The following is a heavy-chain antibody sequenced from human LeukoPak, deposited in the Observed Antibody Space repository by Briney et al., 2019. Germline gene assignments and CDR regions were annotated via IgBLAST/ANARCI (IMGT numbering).Heavy chain of an antibody. Sequence: WASVKVSCKASGYTFTSYGISWVRQAPGQGLEWMGWISVYNGNTNYAQKLQGRVTMTTDTSTSTAYMELRSLRSDDTAVYYCARDGAYSGSYLRKLNEFDYWGQGTLVTVSS. J-gene: IGHJ4*02. CDR1: GYTFTSYG. CDR3: ARDGAYSGSYLRKLNEFDY. V-gene: IGHV1-18*01. D-gene: IGHD1-26*01. CDR2: ISVYNGNT.